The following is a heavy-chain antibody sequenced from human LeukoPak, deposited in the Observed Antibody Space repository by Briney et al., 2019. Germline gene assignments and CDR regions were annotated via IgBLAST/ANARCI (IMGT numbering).Heavy chain of an antibody. Sequence: PGGSLRLSCAASGFSFGSYTMSWVRQAPGKGLEWVAGISSHSDYIYHADSMEGRCTISRDNAKNSLYLQMNSLGAEDTAVYYCARSGGNIYDWALDIWGQGTMVTVSS. D-gene: IGHD3-16*01. CDR2: ISSHSDYI. CDR3: ARSGGNIYDWALDI. V-gene: IGHV3-21*01. CDR1: GFSFGSYT. J-gene: IGHJ3*02.